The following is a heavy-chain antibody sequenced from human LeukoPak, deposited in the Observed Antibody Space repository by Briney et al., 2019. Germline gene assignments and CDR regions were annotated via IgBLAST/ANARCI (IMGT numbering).Heavy chain of an antibody. Sequence: PSETLSLTCTVSGGFISTYYWSWSRQPAGKGLEWIGRIHTSGSTNYNPSLKSRVTISVDKSKNQFSLRLSSVTAADTAVYYCARGLVGTTGEQNWFDPWGQGTLLTVSS. J-gene: IGHJ5*02. D-gene: IGHD1-26*01. CDR1: GGFISTYY. CDR3: ARGLVGTTGEQNWFDP. CDR2: IHTSGST. V-gene: IGHV4-4*07.